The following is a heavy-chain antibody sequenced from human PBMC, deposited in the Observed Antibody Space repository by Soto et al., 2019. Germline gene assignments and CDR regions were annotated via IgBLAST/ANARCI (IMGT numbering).Heavy chain of an antibody. D-gene: IGHD2-15*01. J-gene: IGHJ4*02. V-gene: IGHV3-15*07. CDR3: TKDIVVVVAARGDDY. CDR2: IKSKTDGGTT. CDR1: GFTFSNAW. Sequence: GGSLRLSCAASGFTFSNAWMNWVRQAPGKGLEWVGRIKSKTDGGTTDYAAPVKGRFTISRDDSKNTLYLQMNSLKTEDTAVYYCTKDIVVVVAARGDDYWGQGTLVTVSS.